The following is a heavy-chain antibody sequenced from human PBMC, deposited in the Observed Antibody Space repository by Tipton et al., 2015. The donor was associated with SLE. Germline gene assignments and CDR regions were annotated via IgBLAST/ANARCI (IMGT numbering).Heavy chain of an antibody. D-gene: IGHD3-22*01. CDR2: INTSGKP. J-gene: IGHJ4*02. Sequence: QVQLVQSGSELKKPGASVKISCKASGYIFTSYPMNWVRQVPGQGLEWMGWINTSGKPMYALAFTGRFVFSLDTSVSTAYLQISSLKAEDTAVYYCARADYYDSTGEFDYWGQGTLVTVSS. V-gene: IGHV7-4-1*02. CDR3: ARADYYDSTGEFDY. CDR1: GYIFTSYP.